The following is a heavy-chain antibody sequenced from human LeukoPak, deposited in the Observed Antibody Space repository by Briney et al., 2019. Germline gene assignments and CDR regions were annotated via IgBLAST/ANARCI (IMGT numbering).Heavy chain of an antibody. CDR1: GGTFSSYA. J-gene: IGHJ4*02. CDR2: IIPIFGTA. Sequence: GASVKVSCKASGGTFSSYAISWVRQAPGQGLEWMGGIIPIFGTANYAQKFQGRVTITADESTSTAYMELSSLRSEDTAVYYCARDLRTRDSFDYWGQGTLVTVSS. CDR3: ARDLRTRDSFDY. V-gene: IGHV1-69*13. D-gene: IGHD1-14*01.